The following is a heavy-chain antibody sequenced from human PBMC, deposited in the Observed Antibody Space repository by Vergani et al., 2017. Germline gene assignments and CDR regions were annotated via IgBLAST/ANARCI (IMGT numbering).Heavy chain of an antibody. Sequence: QITLKESGPTLVKPTQTLTLTCTFSGFSLNTRGVSVACIRPPPGKALDWLALIYWNDYQHYSPSLKNRVTITKNISKNQVVLTVTNMDYVDTGTYYCVYKKTAFGSTGCFYPFYCYYYMDVWGKGTTVTVSS. V-gene: IGHV2-5*04. CDR1: GFSLNTRGVS. CDR2: IYWNDYQ. CDR3: VYKKTAFGSTGCFYPFYCYYYMDV. D-gene: IGHD3-16*01. J-gene: IGHJ6*03.